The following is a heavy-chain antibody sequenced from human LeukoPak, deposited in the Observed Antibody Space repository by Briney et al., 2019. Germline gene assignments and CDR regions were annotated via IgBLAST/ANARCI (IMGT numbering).Heavy chain of an antibody. D-gene: IGHD2-21*02. CDR1: GFTFSSYA. J-gene: IGHJ4*02. Sequence: PGGSLRLSCAASGFTFSSYAMSWVRQAPGKGLEWVSAISGSGGSTYYADSVKGRFTISRDSSKNTLHLQMNSLRAEDTAVYYCAKATSYCGGDCQFYFDYWGQGTLVTVSS. CDR2: ISGSGGST. CDR3: AKATSYCGGDCQFYFDY. V-gene: IGHV3-23*01.